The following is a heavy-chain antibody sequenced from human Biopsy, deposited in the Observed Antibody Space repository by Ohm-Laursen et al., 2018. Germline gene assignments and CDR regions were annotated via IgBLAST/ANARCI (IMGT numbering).Heavy chain of an antibody. CDR3: ARDYYPYVDYLKDVPLCDS. J-gene: IGHJ4*02. Sequence: ASVKVSCKASGYSFISNGISRVRQAPGQGLEWMGWINTYSGNTNYGKKFHDRVIMTSDTSTSTAYLEHRSLRSDDTAVYYCARDYYPYVDYLKDVPLCDSWGQGTLVTVSS. CDR2: INTYSGNT. D-gene: IGHD4-17*01. V-gene: IGHV1-18*01. CDR1: GYSFISNG.